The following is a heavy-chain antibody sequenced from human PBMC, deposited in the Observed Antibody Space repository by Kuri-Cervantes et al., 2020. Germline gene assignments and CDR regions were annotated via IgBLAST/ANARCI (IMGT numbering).Heavy chain of an antibody. D-gene: IGHD1-26*01. Sequence: GSLRLSCAASGFTFSSYAMRWVRQAPGKGLEWVAVISYDGSNKYYADSVKGRFTISRDNSKNTLYLQMNSLRAEDTAVYYCTRDSGSYSTYGMDVWGQGTTVTVSS. V-gene: IGHV3-30-3*01. CDR2: ISYDGSNK. CDR3: TRDSGSYSTYGMDV. CDR1: GFTFSSYA. J-gene: IGHJ6*02.